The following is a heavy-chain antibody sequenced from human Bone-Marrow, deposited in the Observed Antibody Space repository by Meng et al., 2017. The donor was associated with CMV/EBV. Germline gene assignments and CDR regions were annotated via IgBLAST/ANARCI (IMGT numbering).Heavy chain of an antibody. V-gene: IGHV1-2*02. CDR2: INPNSGGT. Sequence: ASVKVSCKASGYTFTGYYMHWVRQAPGQGLEWMGWINPNSGGTNYAQKFQGRVTMTRDTSISTAYMALSRLSSDDTAVYYCARDQSREVWSNPVVVEVGPSWFDPWGQGTLVTVSS. D-gene: IGHD2-21*01. CDR1: GYTFTGYY. J-gene: IGHJ5*02. CDR3: ARDQSREVWSNPVVVEVGPSWFDP.